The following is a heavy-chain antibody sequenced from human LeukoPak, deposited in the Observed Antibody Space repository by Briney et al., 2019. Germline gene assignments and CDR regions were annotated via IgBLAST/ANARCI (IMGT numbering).Heavy chain of an antibody. V-gene: IGHV3-21*01. CDR3: ARITPWIQYREYGMDV. CDR2: IRASSSYI. D-gene: IGHD5-18*01. Sequence: PGPPLTLSCPPCGFTFSSYSMHWVPQAPAKGPEGVSSIRASSSYIYCVDSGKGLFTISRDNAKNSLYLQMNSLRADDTAVFYCARITPWIQYREYGMDVWGQGTTVTVSS. J-gene: IGHJ6*02. CDR1: GFTFSSYS.